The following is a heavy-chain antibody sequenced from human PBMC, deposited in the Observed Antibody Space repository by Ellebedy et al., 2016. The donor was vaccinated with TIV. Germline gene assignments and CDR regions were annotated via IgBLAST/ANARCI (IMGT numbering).Heavy chain of an antibody. CDR2: IYTSGST. D-gene: IGHD3-10*01. J-gene: IGHJ6*03. Sequence: SETLSLTXTVSGGSISSYYWSWIRQPAGKGLEWIGRIYTSGSTNYNPSLKSRVTMSVDTSKNQFSLKLSSVTAADTAVYYCARDLRGSDYYYYYMDVWGKGTTVTVSS. CDR3: ARDLRGSDYYYYYMDV. CDR1: GGSISSYY. V-gene: IGHV4-4*07.